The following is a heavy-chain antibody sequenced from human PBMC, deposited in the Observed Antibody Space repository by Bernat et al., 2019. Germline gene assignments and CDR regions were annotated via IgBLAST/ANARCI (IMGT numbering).Heavy chain of an antibody. CDR2: ISYDGSNK. V-gene: IGHV3-30-3*01. CDR1: GFTFSSYA. J-gene: IGHJ4*02. Sequence: QVQLVESGGGVVQPGRSLRLSCAASGFTFSSYAMHWVRQAPGKGLEWVAVISYDGSNKYYADSVKGRFTISRDNSKNTLYLQMNSLRAEDTAVYYWARGGGGASGWYGPSDYWGQGTLVTVSS. D-gene: IGHD6-19*01. CDR3: ARGGGGASGWYGPSDY.